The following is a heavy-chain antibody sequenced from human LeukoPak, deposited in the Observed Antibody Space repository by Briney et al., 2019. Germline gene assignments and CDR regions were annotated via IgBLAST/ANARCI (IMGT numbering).Heavy chain of an antibody. CDR2: IYYSGST. D-gene: IGHD3-3*01. CDR1: GGSISSGGYY. Sequence: SETLSLTCTVSGGSISSGGYYWSWIRQHPGKGLEWIGYIYYSGSTYYNPSPKSRVTISVDTSKNQFSLKLSSVTAADTAVYYCARGSGYYSYGMDVWGQGTTVTVSS. J-gene: IGHJ6*02. V-gene: IGHV4-31*03. CDR3: ARGSGYYSYGMDV.